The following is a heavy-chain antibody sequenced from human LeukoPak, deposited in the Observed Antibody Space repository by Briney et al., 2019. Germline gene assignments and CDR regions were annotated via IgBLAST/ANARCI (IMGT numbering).Heavy chain of an antibody. Sequence: ASVKVSCKASGYTFSSYYMNWVRQAPGQGLEWMGIINPSGGSTTYAQKFQGRVTVTSDTSTSTGYMELSSLRSEDTAVYYCARQSVRPGASPLFDYWGQGTLVTVSS. J-gene: IGHJ4*02. CDR3: ARQSVRPGASPLFDY. CDR2: INPSGGST. V-gene: IGHV1-46*01. D-gene: IGHD1-14*01. CDR1: GYTFSSYY.